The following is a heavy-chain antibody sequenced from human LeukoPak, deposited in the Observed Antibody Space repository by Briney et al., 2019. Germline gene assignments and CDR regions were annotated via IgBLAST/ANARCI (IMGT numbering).Heavy chain of an antibody. J-gene: IGHJ6*03. CDR1: GFTFSSYE. V-gene: IGHV3-48*03. D-gene: IGHD3-16*02. Sequence: EPGGSLRLSCAASGFTFSSYEMNWVRQAPGKGLEWVSYISSSGSTIYYADSVKGRLTISRDNAKTSLYLQMNSLRAEDTALYYCARDRGGIGYYMDVWGKGTTVTVSS. CDR3: ARDRGGIGYYMDV. CDR2: ISSSGSTI.